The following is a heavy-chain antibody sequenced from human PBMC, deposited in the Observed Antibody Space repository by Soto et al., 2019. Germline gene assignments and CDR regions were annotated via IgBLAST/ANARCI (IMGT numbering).Heavy chain of an antibody. Sequence: LRLSCAASGFTVSSNYMSWVRQAPGKGLEWVSVIYSGGSTYYADSVKGRFTISRDNSKNTLYLQMNSLRAEDTAVYYCARDVRQLGSRGFDYWGQGTLVTVSS. D-gene: IGHD6-6*01. CDR1: GFTVSSNY. CDR2: IYSGGST. J-gene: IGHJ4*02. CDR3: ARDVRQLGSRGFDY. V-gene: IGHV3-53*01.